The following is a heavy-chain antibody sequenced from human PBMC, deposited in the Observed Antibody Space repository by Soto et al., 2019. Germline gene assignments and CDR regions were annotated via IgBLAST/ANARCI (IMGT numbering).Heavy chain of an antibody. CDR2: IIPILGIA. D-gene: IGHD3-16*01. CDR1: GGTFSSYT. J-gene: IGHJ6*03. V-gene: IGHV1-69*04. CDR3: AREGPYDYIWGSYDYYYMDV. Sequence: SVKVSCKASGGTFSSYTISWVRQAPGQGLEWMGRIIPILGIANYAQKFQGRVTITADKSTSTAYMELSSLRSEDTAVYYCAREGPYDYIWGSYDYYYMDVWGKGTTVTVSS.